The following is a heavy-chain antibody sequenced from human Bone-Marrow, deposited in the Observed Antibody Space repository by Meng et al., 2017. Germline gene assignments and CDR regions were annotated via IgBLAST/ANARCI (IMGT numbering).Heavy chain of an antibody. V-gene: IGHV3-30*01. Sequence: VQPVEAGGGVVQPGRSLGLSCAASGFTFSSYAMHWVRQAPGKGLEWVAVISYDGSNKYYADSVKGRFTISRDNSKNTLYLQMNSLRAEDTAVYYCARDSDLFDYWGQGTLVTVS. CDR2: ISYDGSNK. CDR3: ARDSDLFDY. CDR1: GFTFSSYA. J-gene: IGHJ4*02.